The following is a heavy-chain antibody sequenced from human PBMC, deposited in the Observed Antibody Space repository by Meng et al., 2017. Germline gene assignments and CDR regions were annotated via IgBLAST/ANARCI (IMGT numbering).Heavy chain of an antibody. Sequence: QVQLVLSGAEVKKAGVSVKVYCKSSGYTFTSYDIHWVRQATGQVLEWMGWMNPNSGNTGYAQKFQGRVTITRSTSISTAYMELSSLRSEDTAVYYCARGLAVAGTVFWFDPWGQGTLVTVSS. CDR2: MNPNSGNT. CDR1: GYTFTSYD. CDR3: ARGLAVAGTVFWFDP. J-gene: IGHJ5*02. V-gene: IGHV1-8*03. D-gene: IGHD6-19*01.